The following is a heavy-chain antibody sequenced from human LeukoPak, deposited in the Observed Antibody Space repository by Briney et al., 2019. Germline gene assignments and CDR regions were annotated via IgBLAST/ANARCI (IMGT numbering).Heavy chain of an antibody. Sequence: GESLEISCKGSGYIFTNYWIGWVRQMPGKGLEWMGITYPGDSDTKYTPSFQGQVTFSIDKSTSSAYLRWSCLKASDTAIYYCARLEAGPGISYYYGMDVWGQGTTVTVSS. J-gene: IGHJ6*02. D-gene: IGHD6-19*01. CDR2: TYPGDSDT. V-gene: IGHV5-51*01. CDR1: GYIFTNYW. CDR3: ARLEAGPGISYYYGMDV.